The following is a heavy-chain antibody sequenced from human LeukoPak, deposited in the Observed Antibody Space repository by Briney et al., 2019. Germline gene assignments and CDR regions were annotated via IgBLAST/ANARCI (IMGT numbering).Heavy chain of an antibody. V-gene: IGHV1-18*01. D-gene: IGHD3-22*01. CDR3: ARASSYYYDSTLGDY. CDR2: ISAYNGHT. Sequence: GASVKVSCKASGYTFTSYGISWVRQAPGQGLEWMGWISAYNGHTNYAQKLQGRVTMTTDTSTSTAYMELRSLRSDDTAVYYCARASSYYYDSTLGDYWGQGTLVTVSS. J-gene: IGHJ4*02. CDR1: GYTFTSYG.